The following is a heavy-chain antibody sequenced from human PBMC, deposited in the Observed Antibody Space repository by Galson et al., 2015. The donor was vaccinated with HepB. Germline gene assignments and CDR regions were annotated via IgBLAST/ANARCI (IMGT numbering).Heavy chain of an antibody. CDR3: AKDAVILRYFDWFPPMDV. D-gene: IGHD3-9*01. V-gene: IGHV3-23*01. CDR2: ISGSGGST. Sequence: SLRLSCAASGFTFSSYWMGWVRQAPGKGLEWVSAISGSGGSTYYADSVKGRFTISRDNSKNTLYLQMNSLRAEDTAVYYCAKDAVILRYFDWFPPMDVWGQGTTVTVSS. J-gene: IGHJ6*02. CDR1: GFTFSSYW.